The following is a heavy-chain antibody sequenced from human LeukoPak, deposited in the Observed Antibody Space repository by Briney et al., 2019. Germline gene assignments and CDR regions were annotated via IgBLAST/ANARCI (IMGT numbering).Heavy chain of an antibody. CDR1: GFTFSSYA. CDR3: ARVSIAVAAGDY. CDR2: ISGSGGST. V-gene: IGHV3-23*01. Sequence: GGSLRLSCAASGFTFSSYAMSWVRQAPGKGLEWVSAISGSGGSTYYADSVKGRFTISRDNSKNTLYLQMNSLGAEDTAVYYCARVSIAVAAGDYWGQGTLSPSPQ. J-gene: IGHJ4*02. D-gene: IGHD6-19*01.